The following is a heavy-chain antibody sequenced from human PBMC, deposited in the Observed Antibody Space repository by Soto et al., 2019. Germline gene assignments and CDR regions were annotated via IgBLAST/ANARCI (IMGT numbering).Heavy chain of an antibody. CDR1: GFSLSTSGVV. J-gene: IGHJ4*02. V-gene: IGHV2-5*02. Sequence: SGPTQVNPTQTLTLTCTFSGFSLSTSGVVVVWIRQPPGKALEWLALIYWDDDKRYSPSLKSRLTLTKDTSKYPVVLTMTNMDPVDTATYYCAHTDEKLNWNLTPFAYWGQGTPVPVSS. CDR3: AHTDEKLNWNLTPFAY. D-gene: IGHD1-1*01. CDR2: IYWDDDK.